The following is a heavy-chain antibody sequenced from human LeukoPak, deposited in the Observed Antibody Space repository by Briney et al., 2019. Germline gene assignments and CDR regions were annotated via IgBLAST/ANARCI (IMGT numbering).Heavy chain of an antibody. D-gene: IGHD3-10*01. CDR2: IIPIFGTA. J-gene: IGHJ3*02. CDR1: GGTFSSYA. V-gene: IGHV1-69*06. Sequence: GSSVKVSCKASGGTFSSYAISWVRQAPGQGLEWMGGIIPIFGTANYAQKFQGRVTITADKSTSTAYMELSSLRSEDTAVYYCAGDQPLGFGESPDDAFDIWGQGTMVTVSS. CDR3: AGDQPLGFGESPDDAFDI.